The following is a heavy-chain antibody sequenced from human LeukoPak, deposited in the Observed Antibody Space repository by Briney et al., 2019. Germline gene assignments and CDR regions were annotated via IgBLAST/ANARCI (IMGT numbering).Heavy chain of an antibody. CDR2: ISGSGGST. V-gene: IGHV3-23*01. Sequence: GGSLRLSCAASGFAFRSYAMNWVRQAPGKGLEWVSVISGSGGSTYYADSVKGRFTISRDNSKNTLYLQMNSLRAEDTAVYYCAKGGYYDSSGHLSHYWYFDLWGRGTLVTVSS. J-gene: IGHJ2*01. CDR3: AKGGYYDSSGHLSHYWYFDL. D-gene: IGHD3-22*01. CDR1: GFAFRSYA.